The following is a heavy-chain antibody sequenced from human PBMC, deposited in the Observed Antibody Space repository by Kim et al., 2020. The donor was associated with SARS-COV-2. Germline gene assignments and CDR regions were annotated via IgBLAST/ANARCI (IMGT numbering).Heavy chain of an antibody. V-gene: IGHV3-11*01. J-gene: IGHJ6*02. Sequence: GGSLRLSCAASGFTFSDYYMSWIRQAPGKGLEWVSYISSSGSTIYYADSVKGRFTISRDNAKNSLYLQMNSLRAEDTAVYYCARDWESYYDVWSGYEWRSYYYCGMDVGGQGTTVTISS. CDR2: ISSSGSTI. D-gene: IGHD3-3*01. CDR1: GFTFSDYY. CDR3: ARDWESYYDVWSGYEWRSYYYCGMDV.